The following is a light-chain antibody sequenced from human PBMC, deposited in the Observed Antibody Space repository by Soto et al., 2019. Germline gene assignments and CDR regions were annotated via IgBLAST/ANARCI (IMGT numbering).Light chain of an antibody. V-gene: IGKV3D-11*01. CDR2: DAS. Sequence: EIVLTQSPATLSLSPGERATLSCRASQGVSSYLAWYQQKPGQAPRLLIYDASNRATGIPARFSGSGPGTDFTLTISSLEPEDFAVYYCQQLYTFGQGTRLEIK. CDR3: QQLYT. J-gene: IGKJ5*01. CDR1: QGVSSY.